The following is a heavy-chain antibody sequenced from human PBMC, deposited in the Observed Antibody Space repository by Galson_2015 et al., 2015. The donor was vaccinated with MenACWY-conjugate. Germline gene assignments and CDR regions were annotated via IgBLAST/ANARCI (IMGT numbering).Heavy chain of an antibody. V-gene: IGHV3-74*03. Sequence: SLRLSCAASGFTLTNYWMHWVRQAPGEGLVWVSRINTDGSGTTYADSVKGRFTISRDNAKNTLYLQMNSLRAEDTAMYYCARDRSVTWGGFDYWGRGALVTVSS. J-gene: IGHJ4*02. D-gene: IGHD7-27*01. CDR3: ARDRSVTWGGFDY. CDR1: GFTLTNYW. CDR2: INTDGSGT.